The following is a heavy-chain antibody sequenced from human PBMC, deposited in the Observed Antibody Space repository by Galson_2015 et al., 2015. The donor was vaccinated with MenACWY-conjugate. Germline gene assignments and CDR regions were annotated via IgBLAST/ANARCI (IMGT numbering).Heavy chain of an antibody. Sequence: ETLSLICAVYGGSFSGYYWSWIRQPPGKGLEWIGEINHSGSTNYNPSLKSRVTISVDTSKNQFSLKLSSVTAADTAVYYCARGEVRAFDYWGQGTLVTVSS. J-gene: IGHJ4*02. D-gene: IGHD3-10*01. V-gene: IGHV4-34*01. CDR2: INHSGST. CDR1: GGSFSGYY. CDR3: ARGEVRAFDY.